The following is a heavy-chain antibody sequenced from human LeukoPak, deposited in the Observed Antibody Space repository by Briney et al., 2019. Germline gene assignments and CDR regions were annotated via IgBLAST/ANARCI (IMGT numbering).Heavy chain of an antibody. Sequence: ASVKVSCKASGYTFTGYYMHWVRQAPGQGLEWMGWINPNSGGTNYAQKFQGRITMTRDTSISTAYMELNRLTSDDTAVYYCARDTGFPFFDFWGHGALVTVSS. CDR3: ARDTGFPFFDF. J-gene: IGHJ4*01. V-gene: IGHV1-2*02. CDR1: GYTFTGYY. CDR2: INPNSGGT.